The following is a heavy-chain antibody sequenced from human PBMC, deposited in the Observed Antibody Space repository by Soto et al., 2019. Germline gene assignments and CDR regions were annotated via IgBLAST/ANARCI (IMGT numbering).Heavy chain of an antibody. CDR2: IYYSGST. CDR1: SNSNTSSSSY. Sequence: SETLSIACTFCSNSNTSSSSYWGWIRQPQGKGLEWIGSIYYSGSTYSNPSLKSRVTISVDTSKNQFSLKLSSVTAADTAVYYCARHGYYYYYMDVWGKGTTVS. J-gene: IGHJ6*03. V-gene: IGHV4-39*01. CDR3: ARHGYYYYYMDV.